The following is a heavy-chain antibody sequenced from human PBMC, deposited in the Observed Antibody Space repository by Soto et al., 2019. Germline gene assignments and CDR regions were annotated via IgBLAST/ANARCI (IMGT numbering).Heavy chain of an antibody. CDR2: MNPNSGNT. V-gene: IGHV1-8*01. CDR1: GYTFTSYD. D-gene: IGHD2-2*02. CDR3: ARRSFMAAAVRV. Sequence: QVQLVQSGAEVKKPGASVKVSCKASGYTFTSYDINWVRQATGQGLEWMGWMNPNSGNTVYAQKLQGRVTMTRNTSISTAYRKVISLRSEATSVYDFARRSFMAAAVRVWGQGTMVTVSS. J-gene: IGHJ4*02.